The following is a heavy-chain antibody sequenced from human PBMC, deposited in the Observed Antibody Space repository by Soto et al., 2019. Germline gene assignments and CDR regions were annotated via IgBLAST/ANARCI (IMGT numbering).Heavy chain of an antibody. D-gene: IGHD3-3*01. CDR3: ARDLQYDFWSGFGYYYGMDV. CDR1: GFTFSSYW. CDR2: INSDGSST. Sequence: GSLRLSCAASGFTFSSYWMHWVRQAPGKGLVWVSRINSDGSSTSYADSVKGRFTISRDNAKNTLYLQMNSLRAEDTAVYYCARDLQYDFWSGFGYYYGMDVWGQGTTVTVSS. J-gene: IGHJ6*02. V-gene: IGHV3-74*01.